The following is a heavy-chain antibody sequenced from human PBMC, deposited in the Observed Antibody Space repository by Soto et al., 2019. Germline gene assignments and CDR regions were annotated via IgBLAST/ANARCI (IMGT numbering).Heavy chain of an antibody. Sequence: PGGALRLSCAASGVTCSNAWMSWVRQAPGKGLEWVGRIKSKTDGGTTDYAAPVKGRFTISRDDSKNTLYLQMNSLKTEDTAVYYCTSVTYYDFWSGPGFDPWGQGTLVTVSS. V-gene: IGHV3-15*01. D-gene: IGHD3-3*01. CDR1: GVTCSNAW. CDR2: IKSKTDGGTT. CDR3: TSVTYYDFWSGPGFDP. J-gene: IGHJ5*02.